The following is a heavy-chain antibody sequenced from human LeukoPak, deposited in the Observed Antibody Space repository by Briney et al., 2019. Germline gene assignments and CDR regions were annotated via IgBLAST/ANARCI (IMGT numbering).Heavy chain of an antibody. Sequence: GRSLRLSCAASGFTFNDHAMYWVRQAPGKSLEWVSGINWNSDNIGYADSVKGRFTISRDDAKNSLFLQMNSLRAEDTALYYCARASYYYDTTGLGAVDFWGQGTVVTVSS. CDR1: GFTFNDHA. D-gene: IGHD3-22*01. V-gene: IGHV3-9*01. CDR3: ARASYYYDTTGLGAVDF. CDR2: INWNSDNI. J-gene: IGHJ3*01.